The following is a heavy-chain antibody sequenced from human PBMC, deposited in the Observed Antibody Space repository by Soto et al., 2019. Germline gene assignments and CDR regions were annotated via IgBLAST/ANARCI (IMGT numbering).Heavy chain of an antibody. D-gene: IGHD6-13*01. V-gene: IGHV3-21*01. CDR1: GFTFSSYS. J-gene: IGHJ5*02. Sequence: GGSLRLSCAASGFTFSSYSMNWVRQAPGKGLEWVSSISSSSSYIYYADSVKGRFTISRDNAKNSMYLQMNSLRAEDTAVYYCARDVQQLNWFDPWGQGTLVTVSS. CDR3: ARDVQQLNWFDP. CDR2: ISSSSSYI.